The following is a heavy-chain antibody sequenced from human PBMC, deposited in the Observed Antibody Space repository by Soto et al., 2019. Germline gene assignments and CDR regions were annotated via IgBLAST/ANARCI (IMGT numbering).Heavy chain of an antibody. V-gene: IGHV3-7*03. Sequence: RLSCAASGFTFSSYSMNWVRQAPGKGLEWVANIKEDGSEKNYVDSVKGRFTISRDNAKESLYLQMNSLRAEDTAVYYCARGQYGGKGYWGQGTLVTVSS. J-gene: IGHJ4*02. CDR1: GFTFSSYS. D-gene: IGHD2-15*01. CDR3: ARGQYGGKGY. CDR2: IKEDGSEK.